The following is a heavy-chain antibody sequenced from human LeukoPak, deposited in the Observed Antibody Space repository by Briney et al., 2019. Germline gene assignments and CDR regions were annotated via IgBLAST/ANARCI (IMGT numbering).Heavy chain of an antibody. Sequence: GASVKVSCKASGYTFTSYYMHWVRQSPGQGLEWMGIINPSGGSTSYAQKFQGRVTMTRDTSISTAYMELSSLRSEDRAVYYCATGMAAARATPCYWGQGTLVTVPS. D-gene: IGHD6-13*01. J-gene: IGHJ4*02. CDR3: ATGMAAARATPCY. V-gene: IGHV1-46*01. CDR1: GYTFTSYY. CDR2: INPSGGST.